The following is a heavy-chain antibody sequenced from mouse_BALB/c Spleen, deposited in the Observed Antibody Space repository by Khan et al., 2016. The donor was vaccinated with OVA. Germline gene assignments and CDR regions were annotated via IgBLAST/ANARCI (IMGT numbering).Heavy chain of an antibody. CDR2: INPSNGYT. Sequence: VQLQESGAELARPEASVKMSCKASGYTFTSYTNHWIKERPGQGLEWIGYINPSNGYTNYNQKFKDKATLTTDKSSTTAYLQLSSLTSDDSAVYNCVRDGAYHRNDGWFAYWGQGTLVTVSA. CDR3: VRDGAYHRNDGWFAY. V-gene: IGHV1-4*01. J-gene: IGHJ3*01. CDR1: GYTFTSYT. D-gene: IGHD2-14*01.